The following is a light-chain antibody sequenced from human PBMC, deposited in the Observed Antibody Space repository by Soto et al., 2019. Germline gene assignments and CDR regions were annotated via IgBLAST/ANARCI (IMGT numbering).Light chain of an antibody. CDR3: QQTYTSRPWT. CDR2: GAS. Sequence: IQVTQSPSSLSASVGGRVTITCRASQSINTFLNWYQQRPGKAPNRLIYGASNLQSGVPSRFSGSGSGTDFTLTISSLQPEDFSTYYCQQTYTSRPWTFGRGTKVDIK. CDR1: QSINTF. V-gene: IGKV1-39*01. J-gene: IGKJ1*01.